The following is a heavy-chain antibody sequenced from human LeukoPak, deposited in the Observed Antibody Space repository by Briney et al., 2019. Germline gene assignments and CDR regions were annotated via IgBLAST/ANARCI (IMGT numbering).Heavy chain of an antibody. J-gene: IGHJ6*03. CDR2: IYSGDTT. CDR1: GFTVSSNY. CDR3: ARGGVVPARTKYFYYYMDV. V-gene: IGHV3-53*01. Sequence: GGSLRLSCAASGFTVSSNYMSWVRQAPGEGLEWVSVIYSGDTTYYADSVKGRFTISRDNSKNTVYLQMNNLRAEDTAVYYCARGGVVPARTKYFYYYMDVWGKGTAATVSS. D-gene: IGHD2-2*01.